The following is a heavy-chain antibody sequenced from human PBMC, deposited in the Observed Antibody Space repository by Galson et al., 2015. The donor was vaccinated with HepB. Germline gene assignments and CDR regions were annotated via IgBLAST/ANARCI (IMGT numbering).Heavy chain of an antibody. J-gene: IGHJ4*02. Sequence: SLRLSCAVPGFTYSNYWMSWVRQAPGRGLEWVANIKYDGSEKYYVRSVEGRFTVSRDNAQNSLYLHLSSLRAEDTAVYYCARGWDIEVTANFDYWGQGALVTVSS. CDR3: ARGWDIEVTANFDY. CDR1: GFTYSNYW. CDR2: IKYDGSEK. V-gene: IGHV3-7*03. D-gene: IGHD2-21*02.